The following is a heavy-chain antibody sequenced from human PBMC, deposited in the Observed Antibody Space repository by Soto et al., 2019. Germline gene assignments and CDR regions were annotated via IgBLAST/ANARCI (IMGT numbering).Heavy chain of an antibody. CDR1: GGTFNSYA. CDR3: TRCGIRYHSIGYYLGIDGMDV. Sequence: QVQLVQSGAVVKKPESSVRVSCKASGGTFNSYAITWVRQAPGQGLEWMGGTIPMCGTTNYAEKFQGRVTISADESTNTAYMELSSLRSEDTAVYYCTRCGIRYHSIGYYLGIDGMDVWGQGTTVIVSS. D-gene: IGHD3-22*01. J-gene: IGHJ6*02. CDR2: TIPMCGTT. V-gene: IGHV1-69*12.